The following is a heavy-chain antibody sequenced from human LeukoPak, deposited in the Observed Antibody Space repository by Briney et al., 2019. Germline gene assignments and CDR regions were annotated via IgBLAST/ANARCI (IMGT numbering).Heavy chain of an antibody. CDR2: ISGSGGDT. D-gene: IGHD1-1*01. CDR1: GFTFSSYA. Sequence: GGSLRLSCAASGFTFSSYAMSWVRQAPGKGLELVSAISGSGGDTYYADSVKGRFTISRDNSKNTLYLQMNSLRAEDTAVYYCARTDGAYFDYWGQGTLVTVSS. J-gene: IGHJ4*02. CDR3: ARTDGAYFDY. V-gene: IGHV3-23*01.